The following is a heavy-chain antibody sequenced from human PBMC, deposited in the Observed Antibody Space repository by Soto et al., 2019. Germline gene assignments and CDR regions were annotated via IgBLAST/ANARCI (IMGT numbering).Heavy chain of an antibody. Sequence: EPHKNPNKVSGYKCAAYGIRWVRQMPGKGLKRVVIIYPGDSDTRYSPAFQGQVTISADKSINTAYLQWSSLKASDTAIYYCARYGGGWGSGGGACYSYGMDVWGEAPTVTVSS. D-gene: IGHD3-10*01. V-gene: IGHV5-51*01. CDR2: IYPGDSDT. CDR1: GYKCAAYG. J-gene: IGHJ6*02. CDR3: ARYGGGWGSGGGACYSYGMDV.